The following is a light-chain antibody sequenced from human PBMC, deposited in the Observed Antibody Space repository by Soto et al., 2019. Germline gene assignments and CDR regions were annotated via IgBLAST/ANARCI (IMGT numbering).Light chain of an antibody. CDR1: SSDVGLYNY. CDR3: NSYTSSGTSV. CDR2: DVS. J-gene: IGLJ1*01. V-gene: IGLV2-14*03. Sequence: QSALTQPASVSGSPGQSITISCTGTSSDVGLYNYVSWYRHLPGKAPELIIYDVSNRPSGVSNRFSGSKSANTASLTISGLQAEDEADYYCNSYTSSGTSVFGTGTKLTVL.